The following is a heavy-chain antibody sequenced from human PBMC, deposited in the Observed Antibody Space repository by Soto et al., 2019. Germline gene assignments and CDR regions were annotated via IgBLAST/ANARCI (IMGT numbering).Heavy chain of an antibody. J-gene: IGHJ4*02. CDR2: INHSGRT. V-gene: IGHV4-34*01. CDR1: GGSFRGYY. D-gene: IGHD3-9*01. CDR3: ARGDILTGYSH. Sequence: SETLSLTCAVYGGSFRGYYWSWIRQPPGKGLEWIGEINHSGRTNDNPSLKSRVTISVDTSKNQFSLKLSSVTAADTAVYYCARGDILTGYSHWGQGNLVTVSS.